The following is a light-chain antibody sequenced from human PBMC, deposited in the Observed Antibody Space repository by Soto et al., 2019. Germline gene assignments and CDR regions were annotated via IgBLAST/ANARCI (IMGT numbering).Light chain of an antibody. V-gene: IGLV2-14*01. CDR1: SSDVGAYNY. CDR3: SSNRDSRTLIV. Sequence: QSVLTQPASVSGSPGQSLTISCTGTSSDVGAYNYVSWYQHHPGKVPKLLIYEVTNRPSGVSDRFSGSKSGNTASLTISGLQAEDEADYDCSSNRDSRTLIVFGSRTQFTVL. CDR2: EVT. J-gene: IGLJ1*01.